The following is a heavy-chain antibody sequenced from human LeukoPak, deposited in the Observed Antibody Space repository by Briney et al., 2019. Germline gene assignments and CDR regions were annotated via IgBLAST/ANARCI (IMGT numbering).Heavy chain of an antibody. CDR3: ARLTYYDFWSGYYY. V-gene: IGHV5-51*01. D-gene: IGHD3-3*01. CDR1: GYRFTSYW. Sequence: GESLQISCKGSGYRFTSYWIGWVRQLPGKGLEWMGIIYPGDSDTRYSPSFQGQVTISADKSISTAYLQWSSLKASDTAMYYCARLTYYDFWSGYYYWGQGTLVTVSS. CDR2: IYPGDSDT. J-gene: IGHJ4*02.